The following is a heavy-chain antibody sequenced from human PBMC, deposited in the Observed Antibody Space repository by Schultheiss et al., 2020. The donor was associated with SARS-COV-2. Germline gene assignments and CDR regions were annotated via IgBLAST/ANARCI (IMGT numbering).Heavy chain of an antibody. J-gene: IGHJ4*02. CDR1: GYTLTELS. D-gene: IGHD2-2*02. CDR2: FDPEDGET. CDR3: ATIFSPGGTSCYKFDY. V-gene: IGHV1-24*01. Sequence: GESLKISCKVSGYTLTELSMHWVRQAPGKGLEWMGGFDPEDGETIYAQKFQGRVTMTEDTSTDTAYMELSSLRSEDTAVYYCATIFSPGGTSCYKFDYWGQGTLVTVSS.